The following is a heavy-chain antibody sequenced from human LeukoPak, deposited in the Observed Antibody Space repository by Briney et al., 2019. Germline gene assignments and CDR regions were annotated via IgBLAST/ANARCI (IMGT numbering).Heavy chain of an antibody. Sequence: GGSLRLSCAASGFTFSSYGMHWVRQAPGKGLEWVAFIRYDGSNKYYADSVKGRFTISRDNSKNTLYLQMNSLRAEDTAVYYCAKGQVGTQPPYFDYWGQGTLVTVSS. D-gene: IGHD1-26*01. V-gene: IGHV3-30*02. J-gene: IGHJ4*02. CDR1: GFTFSSYG. CDR3: AKGQVGTQPPYFDY. CDR2: IRYDGSNK.